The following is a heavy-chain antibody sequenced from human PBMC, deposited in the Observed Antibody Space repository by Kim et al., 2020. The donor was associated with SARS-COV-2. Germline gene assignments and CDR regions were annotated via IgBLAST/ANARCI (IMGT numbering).Heavy chain of an antibody. CDR3: ARTGIMITFGGVIATNHFDY. Sequence: SETLSLTCTVSGGSISSSSYYWGWIRQPPGKGLEWIGSIYYSGSTYYNPSLKSRVTISVDTSKNQFSLKLSSVTAADTAVYYCARTGIMITFGGVIATNHFDYWGQGTLVTVSS. V-gene: IGHV4-39*01. CDR2: IYYSGST. D-gene: IGHD3-16*02. CDR1: GGSISSSSYY. J-gene: IGHJ4*02.